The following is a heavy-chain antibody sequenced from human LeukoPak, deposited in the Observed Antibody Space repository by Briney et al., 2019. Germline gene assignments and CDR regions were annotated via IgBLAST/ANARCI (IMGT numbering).Heavy chain of an antibody. CDR2: ISAYNGNT. J-gene: IGHJ4*02. D-gene: IGHD3-22*01. Sequence: ASVKVSCKASGYTFTSYGISWVRQAPGHGLEWMGWISAYNGNTNYAQKLQGRVTMATDTSTRTAYMALRSLRSDDTAVYYCAIEVLRLHNITMIVVGYPDYWGQGTLVTVSS. CDR3: AIEVLRLHNITMIVVGYPDY. CDR1: GYTFTSYG. V-gene: IGHV1-18*01.